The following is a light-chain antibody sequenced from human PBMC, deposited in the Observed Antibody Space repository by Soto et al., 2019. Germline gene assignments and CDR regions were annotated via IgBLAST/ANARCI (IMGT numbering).Light chain of an antibody. CDR3: VLYMGSGISV. Sequence: QAVVTQEPSFSVSPGRTVTLTCGWSSGSVSTSYYPSWYQQTPGQAPRTLISNTNTRSSGVPDRFAGSILGNKAALTITGAQADDESDYYCVLYMGSGISVFGGGTKLTVL. CDR2: NTN. V-gene: IGLV8-61*01. CDR1: SGSVSTSYY. J-gene: IGLJ3*02.